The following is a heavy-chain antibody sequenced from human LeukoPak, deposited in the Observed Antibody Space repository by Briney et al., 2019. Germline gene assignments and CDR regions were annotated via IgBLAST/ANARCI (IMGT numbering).Heavy chain of an antibody. CDR2: IYHSGST. D-gene: IGHD6-13*01. V-gene: IGHV4-4*02. Sequence: SGTLSLTCAVSGGSISSSNWWSWVRQPPGKGLEWIGEIYHSGSTNYNPSLKSRVTISVDKSKNQFSLKLSSVTAADTAVYYCARDRYSSSWYGYYFDYWGQGTMVTVSS. CDR1: GGSISSSNW. J-gene: IGHJ4*02. CDR3: ARDRYSSSWYGYYFDY.